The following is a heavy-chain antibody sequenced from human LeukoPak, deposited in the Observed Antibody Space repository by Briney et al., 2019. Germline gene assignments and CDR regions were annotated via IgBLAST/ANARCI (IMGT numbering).Heavy chain of an antibody. Sequence: GGSLRLSCAASGFTFSSYAMSWVRQAPGKGLEWVSAISGGGGSTYCADSVKGRFTISRDNSKNTLYLQMNSLRAEDTAVYYCAKDKVGYYGSGTYYYGMDVWGQGTTVTVSS. CDR3: AKDKVGYYGSGTYYYGMDV. J-gene: IGHJ6*02. D-gene: IGHD3-10*01. CDR2: ISGGGGST. CDR1: GFTFSSYA. V-gene: IGHV3-23*01.